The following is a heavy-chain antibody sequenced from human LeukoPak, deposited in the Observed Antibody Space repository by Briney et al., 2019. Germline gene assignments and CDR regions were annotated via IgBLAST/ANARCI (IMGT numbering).Heavy chain of an antibody. V-gene: IGHV1-8*01. J-gene: IGHJ6*02. CDR2: MNPNSGNT. Sequence: ASVKVSCKASGYTFTSYDINWVRQATGQGLEWMGWMNPNSGNTGYAQKFQGRVTMTRNTSIGTAYMELSSLRSEDTAVYYCARGTKVLSPFYYYYYYGMDVWGQGTTVTVSS. D-gene: IGHD2/OR15-2a*01. CDR1: GYTFTSYD. CDR3: ARGTKVLSPFYYYYYYGMDV.